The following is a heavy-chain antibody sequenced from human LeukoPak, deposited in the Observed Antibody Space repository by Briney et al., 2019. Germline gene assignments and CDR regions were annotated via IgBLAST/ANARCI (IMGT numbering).Heavy chain of an antibody. J-gene: IGHJ4*02. V-gene: IGHV3-23*01. CDR3: ASISARPDYYFAY. CDR2: ISGSGGST. CDR1: GFTFSSYA. Sequence: PGGSLRLSCAASGFTFSSYAMSWVRQAPGKGLEWVSAISGSGGSTYYADSVKGRFTISRDNSKNTLYLQMNSLRAEDTAVYYCASISARPDYYFAYWGQGTLVTVSS. D-gene: IGHD6-6*01.